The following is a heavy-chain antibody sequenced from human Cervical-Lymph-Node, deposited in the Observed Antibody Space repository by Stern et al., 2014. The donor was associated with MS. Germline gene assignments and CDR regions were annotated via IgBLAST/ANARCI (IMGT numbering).Heavy chain of an antibody. CDR1: GGPFSSYA. J-gene: IGHJ4*02. Sequence: QLVQSGAEVKKPGSSVKVSCKASGGPFSSYAISWVRQAPGQGLEWMGGILPIFGRANYAQKFQGRVTITADESTSTAYMELSSLRSEDTAVYYCARGWSYDILTGYSYWGQGTLVTVSS. D-gene: IGHD3-9*01. V-gene: IGHV1-69*01. CDR3: ARGWSYDILTGYSY. CDR2: ILPIFGRA.